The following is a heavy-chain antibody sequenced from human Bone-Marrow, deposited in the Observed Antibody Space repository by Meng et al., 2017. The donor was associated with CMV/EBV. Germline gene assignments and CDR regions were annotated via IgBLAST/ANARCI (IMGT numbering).Heavy chain of an antibody. CDR1: GFTFSSYW. CDR3: ASVGRRYCSGGSCSHFDY. V-gene: IGHV3-7*01. Sequence: GESLKISCAASGFTFSSYWMSWVRQAPGKGLEWVANIKQDGSEKYYADSVKGRFTISRDNSKNTLYLQMNSLRAEDTAVYYCASVGRRYCSGGSCSHFDYWGQGTLVTVSS. CDR2: IKQDGSEK. J-gene: IGHJ4*02. D-gene: IGHD2-15*01.